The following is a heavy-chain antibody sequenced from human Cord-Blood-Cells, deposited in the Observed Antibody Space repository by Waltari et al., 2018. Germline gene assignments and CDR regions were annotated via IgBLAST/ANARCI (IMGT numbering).Heavy chain of an antibody. CDR1: GFTVSSNY. CDR3: ASSSDWYFDL. V-gene: IGHV3-53*04. Sequence: EVQLVESGGGLVQPGGSLRLSCAASGFTVSSNYMSWVLQAPGKGLGWVAVSYSCCSTDYAESWKGRFTISRHNSKNTLYLQMNSLRAEDTAVYYCASSSDWYFDLWGRGTLVTVSS. CDR2: SYSCCST. J-gene: IGHJ2*01.